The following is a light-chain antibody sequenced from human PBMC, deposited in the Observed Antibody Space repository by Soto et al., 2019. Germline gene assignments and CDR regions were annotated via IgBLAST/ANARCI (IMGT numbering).Light chain of an antibody. CDR1: QSVSSY. J-gene: IGKJ4*01. CDR3: QQRNNLPLT. Sequence: IVLTQSPATLSLSPGERATLSCRASQSVSSYLAWYQQKPGQAPRLLIYDASNRATGIPARFSGSGSGTEFTLTISGLEPDDFGVYYCQQRNNLPLTFGGGTQVEIK. V-gene: IGKV3-11*01. CDR2: DAS.